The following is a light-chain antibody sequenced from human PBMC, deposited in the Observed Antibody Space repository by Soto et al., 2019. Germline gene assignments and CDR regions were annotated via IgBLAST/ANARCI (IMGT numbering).Light chain of an antibody. CDR2: KAS. J-gene: IGKJ1*01. CDR1: QTISSW. Sequence: DIQMTQSPSTLPGSVGHRFTITCLASQTISSWLAWYQQKPGKAPKLLIYKASTLKSGVPSRFSGSGSGTEFTLTISSLQPDDFATYYCQHYNSYSEAFGQGTKVDIK. V-gene: IGKV1-5*03. CDR3: QHYNSYSEA.